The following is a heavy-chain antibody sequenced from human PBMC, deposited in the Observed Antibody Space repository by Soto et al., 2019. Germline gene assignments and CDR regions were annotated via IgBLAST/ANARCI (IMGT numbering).Heavy chain of an antibody. D-gene: IGHD2-2*01. J-gene: IGHJ6*02. Sequence: QVQLVQSGAEVKKPGSSVKVSCKASGGTFSSYAISWVRQAPGQGLEWMGGIIPISGTANYAQKFQGRVTITADESTSTAYMGMSSLRTEGTGVYDCARSQGSSTSLEIYYYYYDGMDVWGQGTTVNVPS. CDR3: ARSQGSSTSLEIYYYYYDGMDV. V-gene: IGHV1-69*01. CDR2: IIPISGTA. CDR1: GGTFSSYA.